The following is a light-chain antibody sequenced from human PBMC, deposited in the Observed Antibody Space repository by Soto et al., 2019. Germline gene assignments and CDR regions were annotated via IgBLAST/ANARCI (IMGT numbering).Light chain of an antibody. J-gene: IGKJ2*01. CDR2: AAS. CDR1: QSISRY. Sequence: DIQMTQSPSSLSASVGDRVTITCRASQSISRYLSWYQQKPGQAPNLLIYAASSLLSGVPSRFSGSGSGTDFTLTISSLLPEDFATYFCQESHTSGTFGQGTKLEI. V-gene: IGKV1-39*01. CDR3: QESHTSGT.